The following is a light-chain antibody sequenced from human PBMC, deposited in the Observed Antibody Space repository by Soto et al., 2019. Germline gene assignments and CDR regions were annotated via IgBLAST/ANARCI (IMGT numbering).Light chain of an antibody. CDR2: AAS. CDR3: QQYGSSGT. J-gene: IGKJ1*01. CDR1: QDISSF. V-gene: IGKV1-9*01. Sequence: SQLAQAPSSLCASVGERVTITCRASQDISSFLAWYQQKPGKAPKLLIFAASTLQSGVPSRFSGSGSGTDFTLTISRLEPEDFAVYYCQQYGSSGTFGQGTKVDIK.